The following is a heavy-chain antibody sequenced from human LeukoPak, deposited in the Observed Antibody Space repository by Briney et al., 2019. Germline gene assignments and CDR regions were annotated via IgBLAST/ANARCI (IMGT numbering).Heavy chain of an antibody. D-gene: IGHD4-11*01. J-gene: IGHJ6*03. Sequence: SEPLSLPCTVSGGSMNSCYGSWIRQPPEKGLEWIGYIYYSGSTNYNPSLKSRVTISVDTSNNKFSLKLTSLTAADTAVYYCARRRTVTQRGYYMDVWGKGTTVTVSS. CDR1: GGSMNSCY. CDR3: ARRRTVTQRGYYMDV. CDR2: IYYSGST. V-gene: IGHV4-59*08.